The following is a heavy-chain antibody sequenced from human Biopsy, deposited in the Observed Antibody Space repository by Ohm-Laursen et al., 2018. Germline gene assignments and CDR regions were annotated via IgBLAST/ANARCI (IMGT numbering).Heavy chain of an antibody. Sequence: ASVKVSCRASSYTFTDYNIHWMRQAPGQGLEWLGYINCKTGATNYAQKFQGAVTMTRDTSISTAYLALGSLRSADTAIYYCARDPLNGHKHFDYWGQGSLVTVSS. CDR2: INCKTGAT. CDR1: SYTFTDYN. J-gene: IGHJ4*02. V-gene: IGHV1-2*02. CDR3: ARDPLNGHKHFDY. D-gene: IGHD2-8*01.